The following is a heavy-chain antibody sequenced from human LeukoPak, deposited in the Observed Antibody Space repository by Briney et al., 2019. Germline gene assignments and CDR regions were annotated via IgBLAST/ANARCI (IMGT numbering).Heavy chain of an antibody. CDR3: ARHDPHSVGWFDP. D-gene: IGHD2-15*01. J-gene: IGHJ5*02. CDR1: GYTFTNYW. Sequence: GESLKISCKGSGYTFTNYWIGWVRQMPGKGLEWMGIISPVDSDTRYSPSFQGQVTISADKSISTAYLQWSSLKTSDTAMYYCARHDPHSVGWFDPWGQGTLVTVSS. V-gene: IGHV5-51*01. CDR2: ISPVDSDT.